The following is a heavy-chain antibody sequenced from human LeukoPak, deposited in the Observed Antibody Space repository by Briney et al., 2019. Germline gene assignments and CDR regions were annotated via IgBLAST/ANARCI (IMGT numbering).Heavy chain of an antibody. CDR3: ARGIAAAGENNWFDP. CDR2: ITPIFGAA. J-gene: IGHJ5*02. Sequence: ASVKVSCKASGGTFSSYDINWVRQAPGQGLEWMGGITPIFGAASYAQKFQGRVTITADESTSTAYMELSRLRSEDTAVYYCARGIAAAGENNWFDPWGQGTLVTVSS. CDR1: GGTFSSYD. V-gene: IGHV1-69*13. D-gene: IGHD6-13*01.